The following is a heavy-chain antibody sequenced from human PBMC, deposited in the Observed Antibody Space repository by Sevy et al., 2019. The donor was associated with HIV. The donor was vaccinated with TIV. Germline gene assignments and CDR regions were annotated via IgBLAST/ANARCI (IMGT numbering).Heavy chain of an antibody. CDR2: ISSSSSYI. CDR3: ARDLSELTIFGVVIPYYYYYGMDV. J-gene: IGHJ6*02. CDR1: GFTFSSYS. Sequence: GGSLRLSCAASGFTFSSYSMNWVRQAPGKGLEWVSSISSSSSYIYYVDSVKGRFTISRDNAKNSLYLQMNSLRAEDTAVYYCARDLSELTIFGVVIPYYYYYGMDVWGQGTTVTVSS. D-gene: IGHD3-3*01. V-gene: IGHV3-21*01.